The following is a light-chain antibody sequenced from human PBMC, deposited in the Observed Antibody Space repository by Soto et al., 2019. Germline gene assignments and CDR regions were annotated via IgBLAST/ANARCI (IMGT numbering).Light chain of an antibody. J-gene: IGKJ1*01. CDR1: QSVSSY. Sequence: EIVMTQSPATLSVSPGERATLSCRASQSVSSYLAWFQQKPGQAPRLLIYDGSTRATGIPVRFSGSGSGTEFTLTISSLQYEDFGVYYCQQNKDWPGTFGQGTKVEIK. V-gene: IGKV3-15*01. CDR3: QQNKDWPGT. CDR2: DGS.